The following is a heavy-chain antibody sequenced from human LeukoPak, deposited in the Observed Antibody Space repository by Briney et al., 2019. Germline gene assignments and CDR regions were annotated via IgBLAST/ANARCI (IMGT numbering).Heavy chain of an antibody. J-gene: IGHJ6*03. CDR3: ARDRYGDYLLRYYYYMDV. CDR2: ISSSSSYI. Sequence: GSLRLSCAASGFTFSSYSMNWVRQAPGKGLEWVSSISSSSSYIYYADSVKGRFTISRDNAKNSLYLQMNSLRAEDTAVYYCARDRYGDYLLRYYYYMDVWGKGTTVTVSS. D-gene: IGHD4-17*01. V-gene: IGHV3-21*01. CDR1: GFTFSSYS.